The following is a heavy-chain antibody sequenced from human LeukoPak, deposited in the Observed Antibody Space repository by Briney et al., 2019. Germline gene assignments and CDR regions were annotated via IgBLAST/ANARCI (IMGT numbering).Heavy chain of an antibody. V-gene: IGHV3-33*01. J-gene: IGHJ4*02. D-gene: IGHD3-22*01. Sequence: GGSLRLSCAASGFTFSSYGMHWVRQAPGKGLEWVAVIWYDGSNKYYADSVKGRFTISRDNSKNTLYLQMNSLRAEDTAVYYCARDWYYYDSSGSYFDYWGQGTLVTVSS. CDR2: IWYDGSNK. CDR3: ARDWYYYDSSGSYFDY. CDR1: GFTFSSYG.